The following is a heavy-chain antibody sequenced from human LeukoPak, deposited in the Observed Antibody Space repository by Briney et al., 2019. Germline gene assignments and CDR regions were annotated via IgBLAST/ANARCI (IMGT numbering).Heavy chain of an antibody. CDR2: ISSNGGST. CDR3: VKGVVVVTARAFDY. Sequence: GGSLRLSCAASGFTISSYEMNWVRQAPGKGLEYVSAISSNGGSTYYADSVKGRFTISRDNSKNTLYLQMSSLRAEDTAVYYCVKGVVVVTARAFDYWGQGTLVTVSS. J-gene: IGHJ4*02. CDR1: GFTISSYE. D-gene: IGHD2-21*02. V-gene: IGHV3-64D*06.